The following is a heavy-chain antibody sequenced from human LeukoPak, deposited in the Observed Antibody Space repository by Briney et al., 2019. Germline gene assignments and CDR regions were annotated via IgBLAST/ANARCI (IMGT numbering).Heavy chain of an antibody. CDR1: GFTFSSYG. CDR2: ISYDGSNK. D-gene: IGHD5-12*01. Sequence: GGSLRLSCAASGFTFSSYGMHWVRQAPGKGLEWVAVISYDGSNKYYADSVKGRFTISRDNSKNTLYLQMNSLRAEDTAVYYCAKDRSNIVATLDYWGQRTLVTVSS. V-gene: IGHV3-30*18. J-gene: IGHJ4*02. CDR3: AKDRSNIVATLDY.